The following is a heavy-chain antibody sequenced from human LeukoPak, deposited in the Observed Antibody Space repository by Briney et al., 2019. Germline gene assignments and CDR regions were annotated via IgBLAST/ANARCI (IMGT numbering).Heavy chain of an antibody. CDR3: AKAYGGDSVGY. Sequence: GGSLRLSCAASGFTFSSYAMSWVRQAPGKGLEWVSAIRGSGGSTYYADSVKGRFTISRDNSKNTLSLQMNSLRAEDTAIYYCAKAYGGDSVGYWGQGTLVTVSS. CDR2: IRGSGGST. J-gene: IGHJ4*02. D-gene: IGHD4-23*01. V-gene: IGHV3-23*01. CDR1: GFTFSSYA.